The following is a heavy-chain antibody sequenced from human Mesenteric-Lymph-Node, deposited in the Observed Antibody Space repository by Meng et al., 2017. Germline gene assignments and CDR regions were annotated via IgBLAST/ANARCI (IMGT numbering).Heavy chain of an antibody. CDR3: ARVGGSSWYFDY. V-gene: IGHV3-20*04. D-gene: IGHD6-13*01. J-gene: IGHJ4*02. Sequence: GESLKISCAASGFTFRDYWMSWVRQAPGKGLEWVSGINWNGGSTGYADSVKGRFTISRDNVKNSLYLQMNGLRAEDTAVYYCARVGGSSWYFDYWGQGTLVTVSS. CDR1: GFTFRDYW. CDR2: INWNGGST.